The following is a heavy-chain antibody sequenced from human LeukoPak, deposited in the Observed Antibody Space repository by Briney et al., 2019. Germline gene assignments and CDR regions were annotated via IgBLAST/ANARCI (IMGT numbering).Heavy chain of an antibody. V-gene: IGHV4-39*07. CDR3: ASYSGGDGYNFDY. J-gene: IGHJ4*02. CDR1: GGSISSSSYY. Sequence: TSETLSLTCTVSGGSISSSSYYWSWIRQPPGKGLEWIGEINHSGSTNYNPSLKSRVTISVDTSKNQFSLNLSSVTAADTAVYYCASYSGGDGYNFDYWGQGTLVTVSS. CDR2: INHSGST. D-gene: IGHD5-24*01.